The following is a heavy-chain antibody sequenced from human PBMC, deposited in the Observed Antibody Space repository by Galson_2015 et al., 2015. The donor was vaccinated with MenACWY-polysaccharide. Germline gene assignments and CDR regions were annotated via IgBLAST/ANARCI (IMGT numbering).Heavy chain of an antibody. J-gene: IGHJ4*02. CDR2: ISSSGSTI. Sequence: SLRLSCAASGFTFSGYEMNWVRQAPGKGLEWVSYISSSGSTIYYADSVKGRFTISRDKAKNSLYLQMNSLRAEDTAVYYCARDRVVRGVAEGYWGQGTLVTVSS. CDR3: ARDRVVRGVAEGY. CDR1: GFTFSGYE. V-gene: IGHV3-48*03. D-gene: IGHD3-10*01.